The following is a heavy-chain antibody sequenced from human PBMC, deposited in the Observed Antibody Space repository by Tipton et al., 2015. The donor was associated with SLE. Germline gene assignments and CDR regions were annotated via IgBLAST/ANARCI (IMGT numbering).Heavy chain of an antibody. CDR2: IRSKDFGGTT. D-gene: IGHD3-10*01. V-gene: IGHV3-49*04. CDR1: GFTFGDYA. J-gene: IGHJ4*02. Sequence: SLRLSCAASGFTFGDYAMNWVRQAPGKGLEWGGFIRSKDFGGTTDYAASVNGRFTISRDDSKSIVYLQMNSLETEDTAVYFCVRPDRVPYGSGSPLYYFDHWGQGTLVTVSS. CDR3: VRPDRVPYGSGSPLYYFDH.